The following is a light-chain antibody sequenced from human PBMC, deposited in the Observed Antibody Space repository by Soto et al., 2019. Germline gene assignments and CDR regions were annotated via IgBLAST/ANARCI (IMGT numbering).Light chain of an antibody. Sequence: DIQMTQSPSSLSASVGDRVTITCRARQGISTYLNWYQQKPGKAPKLLIYAASSLQSGVPSRFSGSESETDFTLTISSLQPEDFANYSCQQSYSTTWTFGQGTKV. V-gene: IGKV1-39*01. CDR2: AAS. CDR1: QGISTY. CDR3: QQSYSTTWT. J-gene: IGKJ1*01.